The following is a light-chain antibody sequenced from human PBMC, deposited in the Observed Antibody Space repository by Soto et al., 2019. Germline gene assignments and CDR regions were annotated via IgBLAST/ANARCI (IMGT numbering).Light chain of an antibody. CDR3: QQYGSSPT. CDR2: GAS. J-gene: IGKJ5*01. CDR1: QSVNSRF. Sequence: EIVLTQSPGTLSLSPGERATFSCRASQSVNSRFLAWYQQKPGQAPRLLIYGASSRATGIPDRFSGSGSGTDFTLTISRLEPEDFAVYYCQQYGSSPTFGEGTRLEIK. V-gene: IGKV3-20*01.